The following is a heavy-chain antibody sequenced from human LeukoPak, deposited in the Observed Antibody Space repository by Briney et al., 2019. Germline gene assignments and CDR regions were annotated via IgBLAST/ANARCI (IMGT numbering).Heavy chain of an antibody. Sequence: SETLSLTCTVSGGSISSSSYYWGWIRQPPGKGLEWIGSIYYSGSTNYNPSLKSRVTISVDKSKNQFSLKLSSVTAADTAVYYCARSLYSSGWYEGSELYYWGQGTLVTVSS. D-gene: IGHD6-19*01. CDR2: IYYSGST. CDR3: ARSLYSSGWYEGSELYY. J-gene: IGHJ4*02. V-gene: IGHV4-39*07. CDR1: GGSISSSSYY.